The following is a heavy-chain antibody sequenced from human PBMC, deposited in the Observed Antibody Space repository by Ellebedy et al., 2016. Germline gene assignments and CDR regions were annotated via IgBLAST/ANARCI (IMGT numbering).Heavy chain of an antibody. V-gene: IGHV4-39*07. D-gene: IGHD1-14*01. J-gene: IGHJ5*02. CDR2: IYYSGST. Sequence: GSLRLSCTVSGGSISSSSYYWGWIRQPPGKGLEWIGSIYYSGSTYYNPSLKSRVTISVDTSKNQFSLKLSSVTAADTAVYYCARAGMEENWFDPWGQGTLVTVSS. CDR3: ARAGMEENWFDP. CDR1: GGSISSSSYY.